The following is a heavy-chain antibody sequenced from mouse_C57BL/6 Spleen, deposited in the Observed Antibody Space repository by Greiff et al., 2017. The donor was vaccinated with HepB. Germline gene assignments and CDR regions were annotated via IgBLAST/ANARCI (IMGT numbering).Heavy chain of an antibody. V-gene: IGHV10-1*01. CDR2: IRSKSNNYAT. CDR1: GFSFNTYA. J-gene: IGHJ2*01. CDR3: VRDYGNSYVFYFDY. Sequence: EVQLVESGGGLVQPKGSLKLSCAASGFSFNTYAMNWVRQAPGKGLEWVARIRSKSNNYATYYADSVKDRFTISRDDSESMLYLQMNNLKTEDTAMYYCVRDYGNSYVFYFDYWGQGTTLTVSS. D-gene: IGHD2-1*01.